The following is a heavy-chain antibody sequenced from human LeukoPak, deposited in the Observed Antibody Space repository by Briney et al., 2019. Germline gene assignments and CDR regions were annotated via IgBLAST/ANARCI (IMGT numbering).Heavy chain of an antibody. V-gene: IGHV3-30*04. D-gene: IGHD3-10*01. J-gene: IGHJ6*03. CDR3: ARGRTDITMVRGVIWPSYYYYYMDV. Sequence: GGSLRLSCAASGFTFSSYVMHWVRQAPGKGLEWVAIISYDGSNEYYADSVKGRFTISRDNSKNTLYLQMNSLRSEDTAVYYCARGRTDITMVRGVIWPSYYYYYMDVWGKGTTVTISS. CDR2: ISYDGSNE. CDR1: GFTFSSYV.